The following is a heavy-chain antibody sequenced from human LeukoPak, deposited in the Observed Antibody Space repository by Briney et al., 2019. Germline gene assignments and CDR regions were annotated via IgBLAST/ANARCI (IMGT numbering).Heavy chain of an antibody. D-gene: IGHD2-15*01. CDR1: GYSFTSYW. CDR2: IYPGDSNT. V-gene: IGHV5-51*03. Sequence: GESLKISCKGSGYSFTSYWIGWVRQMPGKGLEWMGIIYPGDSNTRYSPSFQSQVTISADKSISTAYLQRSSLKASDTAMYYCARRSVVVATKVEYYFDYWGQGTLVTVSS. CDR3: ARRSVVVATKVEYYFDY. J-gene: IGHJ4*02.